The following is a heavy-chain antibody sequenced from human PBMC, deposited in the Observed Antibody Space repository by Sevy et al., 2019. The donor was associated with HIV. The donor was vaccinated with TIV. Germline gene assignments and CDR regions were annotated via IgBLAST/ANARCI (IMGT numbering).Heavy chain of an antibody. V-gene: IGHV3-66*01. CDR2: IYSDETT. CDR3: ARGKSGYGYALND. Sequence: GGSLRLSCAASGFSVNSNYMTWVRQAPGKGLEGVSVIYSDETTYHADSVKDRFTISRDNSKNMLYLQMSSLRAEDTPIYYCARGKSGYGYALNDWGQGTLVTVSS. D-gene: IGHD5-18*01. J-gene: IGHJ4*02. CDR1: GFSVNSNY.